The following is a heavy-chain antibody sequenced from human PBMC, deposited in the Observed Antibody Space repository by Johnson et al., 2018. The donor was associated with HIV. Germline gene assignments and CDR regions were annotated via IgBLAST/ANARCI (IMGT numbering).Heavy chain of an antibody. J-gene: IGHJ3*02. CDR3: ARDRRITIFGSGRAVQSNDAFDI. Sequence: VQLVESGGGVVQPGGSLRLSCAASGFIFSSYGMHWVRQAPGKGLEWVAVISYDGSNKYYADSVKGRFTISRDNSKNTLYLQMNSLRAEDTAVYYCARDRRITIFGSGRAVQSNDAFDIWGQGTMVTVSS. D-gene: IGHD3-3*01. V-gene: IGHV3-30*03. CDR2: ISYDGSNK. CDR1: GFIFSSYG.